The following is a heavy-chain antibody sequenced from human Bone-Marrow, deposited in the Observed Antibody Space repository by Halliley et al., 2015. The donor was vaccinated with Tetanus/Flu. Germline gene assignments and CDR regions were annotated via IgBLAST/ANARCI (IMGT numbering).Heavy chain of an antibody. CDR1: GYRFSSYW. Sequence: VQLVQSGAEVKEPGEYLRISCKGSGYRFSSYWITWVRQMPGKGLEWVGRIDPSDSYTNYSPSSQGHVTLSADKSVNTAYLHWSSRKAADTAMYYCARHRKSDYPDSSGQAYYFYSGDVWGQGTTVTVSS. D-gene: IGHD3-22*01. CDR2: IDPSDSYT. V-gene: IGHV5-10-1*01. J-gene: IGHJ6*02. CDR3: ARHRKSDYPDSSGQAYYFYSGDV.